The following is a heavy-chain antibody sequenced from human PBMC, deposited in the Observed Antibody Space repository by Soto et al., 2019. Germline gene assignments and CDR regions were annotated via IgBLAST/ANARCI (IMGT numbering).Heavy chain of an antibody. CDR2: TDNDGSFT. CDR3: AKDNSSP. CDR1: GFTFSTYW. J-gene: IGHJ5*02. Sequence: GGSLRLSCIASGFTFSTYWMHWVRQTPEKGLVWVSHTDNDGSFTTYADSVKGRFTISRDNSKNTLYLQMNSLRAEDTAVYYCAKDNSSPWGQGTLVTVSS. V-gene: IGHV3-74*01. D-gene: IGHD1-20*01.